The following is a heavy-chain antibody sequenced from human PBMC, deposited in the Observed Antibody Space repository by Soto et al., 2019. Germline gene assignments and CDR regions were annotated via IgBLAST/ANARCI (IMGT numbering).Heavy chain of an antibody. CDR1: GFSLSTSGMC. J-gene: IGHJ4*02. D-gene: IGHD3-22*01. Sequence: SGPTLVNPTQTLTLACTFPGFSLSTSGMCVSWIRQPPGKALEWLALIDWDDDKYYSTSLKTRLTISKDTSKNQVVLTMTNMDPVDTATYYCARFTYYYDSSGYLGNDYWGQGTLVTVSS. V-gene: IGHV2-70*01. CDR3: ARFTYYYDSSGYLGNDY. CDR2: IDWDDDK.